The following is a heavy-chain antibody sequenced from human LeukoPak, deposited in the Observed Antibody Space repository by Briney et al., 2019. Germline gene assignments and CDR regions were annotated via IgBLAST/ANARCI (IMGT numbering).Heavy chain of an antibody. V-gene: IGHV3-69-1*01. Sequence: GGSLRLSCTVFGFTLSPYSMNWVRQAPGKGMEWVSSISSSSNYADSVKGRFTISRDNSKNTLYLQMNSLRAEDTAVYYCARDRGGTDYSLDYWGQGTLVTVSS. CDR2: ISSSS. CDR3: ARDRGGTDYSLDY. J-gene: IGHJ4*02. D-gene: IGHD4-11*01. CDR1: GFTLSPYS.